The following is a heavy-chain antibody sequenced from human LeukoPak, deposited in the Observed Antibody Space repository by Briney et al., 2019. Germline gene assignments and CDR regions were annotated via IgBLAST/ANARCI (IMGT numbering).Heavy chain of an antibody. CDR3: ARGSIAAAGTNWFDP. D-gene: IGHD6-13*01. Sequence: GGSLRLSCAASGFTFDDYGMSWVRQAPGKGLEWVSGINWNGGSTGYGDSVKGRFTISRDNAKNSLYLQMNSLRAEDTAFYYCARGSIAAAGTNWFDPWGQGTLVTVSS. CDR1: GFTFDDYG. CDR2: INWNGGST. V-gene: IGHV3-20*04. J-gene: IGHJ5*02.